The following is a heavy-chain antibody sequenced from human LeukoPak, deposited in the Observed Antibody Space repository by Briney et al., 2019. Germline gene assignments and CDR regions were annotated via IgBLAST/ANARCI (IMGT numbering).Heavy chain of an antibody. D-gene: IGHD6-13*01. CDR2: ISGSGGST. J-gene: IGHJ4*02. CDR3: ARVIRAAPGKGYFDY. CDR1: GFIFSTYA. Sequence: GGSLRLSCATPGFIFSTYALSWVRQAPGKGLEWASSISGSGGSTYHADSVKGRFTISRDSSKNTLYLQMNSLRAEDTAIYYCARVIRAAPGKGYFDYWGQGTLVTVSS. V-gene: IGHV3-23*01.